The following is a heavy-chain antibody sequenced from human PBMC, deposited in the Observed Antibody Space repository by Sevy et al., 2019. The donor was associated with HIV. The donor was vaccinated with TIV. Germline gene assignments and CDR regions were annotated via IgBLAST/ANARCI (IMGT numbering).Heavy chain of an antibody. D-gene: IGHD3-3*01. V-gene: IGHV1-2*02. CDR1: GYTFTGYY. J-gene: IGHJ6*02. Sequence: ASVKVSCKASGYTFTGYYMHWVRQAPGQGLEWMGWINPNSGRTNYAQKLQGRVTMTRDTSISTAYMELSRLRSDDAAMYYCARLPLEWLLSYYYGMDVWGQGTTVTVSS. CDR2: INPNSGRT. CDR3: ARLPLEWLLSYYYGMDV.